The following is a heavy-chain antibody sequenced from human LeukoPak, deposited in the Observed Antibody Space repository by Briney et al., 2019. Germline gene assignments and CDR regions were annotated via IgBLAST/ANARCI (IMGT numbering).Heavy chain of an antibody. Sequence: ASVKVSCKVSGHTLTELSMHWVRQAPGKGLEWMGGFDPEDGETIYAQKFQGRVTMTEDTSTDTAYMELSSLRSGDTAVYYCATTLRRWLVDRHFQHWGQGTLVTVSS. J-gene: IGHJ1*01. V-gene: IGHV1-24*01. D-gene: IGHD6-19*01. CDR2: FDPEDGET. CDR1: GHTLTELS. CDR3: ATTLRRWLVDRHFQH.